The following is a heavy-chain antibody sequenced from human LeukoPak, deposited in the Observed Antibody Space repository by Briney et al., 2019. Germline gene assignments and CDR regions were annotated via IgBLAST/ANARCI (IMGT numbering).Heavy chain of an antibody. CDR2: IYYSGST. J-gene: IGHJ4*02. D-gene: IGHD3-3*01. CDR3: ARHEGDFWRRGYYFDY. CDR1: GGSISSSSYY. Sequence: PSETLSLTCTVSGGSISSSSYYWGWIRQPPGKGLEWIGSIYYSGSTYYNPSLKSRVTISVDTSKNQFSLKLSSVTAADTAVYYCARHEGDFWRRGYYFDYWGQGTLVTVSS. V-gene: IGHV4-39*01.